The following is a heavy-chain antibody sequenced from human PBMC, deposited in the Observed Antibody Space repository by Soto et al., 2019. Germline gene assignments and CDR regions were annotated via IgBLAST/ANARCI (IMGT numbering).Heavy chain of an antibody. V-gene: IGHV4-59*01. J-gene: IGHJ5*02. Sequence: SETLSLTCTVSGGSISSYYWSWIRQPPGKGLEWIGYIYYSGSTNYNPSLKSRVTISVDTSKNQFSLKLSSVTAADTAVYYCARDRLNWFDPWGQGTLVTVSS. CDR2: IYYSGST. D-gene: IGHD2-21*01. CDR3: ARDRLNWFDP. CDR1: GGSISSYY.